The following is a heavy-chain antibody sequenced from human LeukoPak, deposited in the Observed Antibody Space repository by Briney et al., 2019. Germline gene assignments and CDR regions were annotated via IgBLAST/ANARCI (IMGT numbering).Heavy chain of an antibody. Sequence: QPGESLRLSCSASGFTFSRFAMTWVRQLPGKGLQWVSTISGNGQKTYYGDSVTGRFSVSRDNSNNILFLQMDSLRADDSALYYCAKDANYYDSSAFFIPFDSWSQGTLVTVSS. CDR1: GFTFSRFA. CDR2: ISGNGQKT. CDR3: AKDANYYDSSAFFIPFDS. V-gene: IGHV3-23*01. J-gene: IGHJ4*02. D-gene: IGHD3-22*01.